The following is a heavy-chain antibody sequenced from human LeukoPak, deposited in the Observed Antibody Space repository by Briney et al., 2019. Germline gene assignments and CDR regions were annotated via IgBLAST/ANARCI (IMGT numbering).Heavy chain of an antibody. CDR1: GCIFTSYW. V-gene: IGHV5-51*01. J-gene: IGHJ3*02. Sequence: GGSLQISGKGSGCIFTSYWIGGGRQMPGKGLEWMGIIYPGDSDTRYSTSLQGQVTISADKSISTAYLQWSSLKASDTAMYYCARQGGLHYYDSSGYYYSGAFDIWGQGTMVTVS. CDR3: ARQGGLHYYDSSGYYYSGAFDI. D-gene: IGHD3-22*01. CDR2: IYPGDSDT.